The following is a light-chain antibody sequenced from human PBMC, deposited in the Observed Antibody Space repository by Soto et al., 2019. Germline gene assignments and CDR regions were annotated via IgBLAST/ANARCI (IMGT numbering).Light chain of an antibody. CDR2: AAS. J-gene: IGKJ2*01. V-gene: IGKV1-39*01. Sequence: DIQMTQSPSSLSASVGDRVTITCRASQSISSYLNWYQQKPGKAHKLLIYAASSLQSGVQSRFSGSGSGTDFTLTIRSLQPEDFATYYCKQSYSTPYTFGQGTKVDIK. CDR3: KQSYSTPYT. CDR1: QSISSY.